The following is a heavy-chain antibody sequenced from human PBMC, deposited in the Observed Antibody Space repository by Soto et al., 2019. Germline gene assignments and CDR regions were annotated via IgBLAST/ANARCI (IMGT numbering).Heavy chain of an antibody. Sequence: PSETLSLTCTVSGGSISSYYWSWIRQPPGKGLEWIGYIYYSGSTYYNPSLKSRVTISVDTSKNQFSLKLSSVTAADTAVYYCARDPRVAAADGMDVWGQGTTVTVSS. CDR1: GGSISSYY. CDR3: ARDPRVAAADGMDV. V-gene: IGHV4-59*12. CDR2: IYYSGST. D-gene: IGHD6-13*01. J-gene: IGHJ6*02.